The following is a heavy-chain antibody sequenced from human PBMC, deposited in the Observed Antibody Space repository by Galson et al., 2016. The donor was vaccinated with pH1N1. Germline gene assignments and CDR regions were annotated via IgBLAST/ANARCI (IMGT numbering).Heavy chain of an antibody. D-gene: IGHD2-21*01. V-gene: IGHV3-48*03. CDR2: IGSGGSNI. Sequence: SLRLSCAASGFRFSDFEMNWVRQAPGKRPEWISYIGSGGSNIYYADSVKGRFAISRDNGRNSLSLQMNNLRAEDTAVYYCVRERAHCGGVVCSKPLDYWGQGTLVTVSS. J-gene: IGHJ4*02. CDR1: GFRFSDFE. CDR3: VRERAHCGGVVCSKPLDY.